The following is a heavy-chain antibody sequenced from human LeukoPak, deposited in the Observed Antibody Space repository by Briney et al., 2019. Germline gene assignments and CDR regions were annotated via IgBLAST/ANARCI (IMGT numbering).Heavy chain of an antibody. Sequence: SETLSLTCTVSGGSISSYYWSWIRQPPGKGLEWIGYIYYVGSTNYNPSLKSRVTISVDTSKNQFSLKLSSVTAADTAVYYCARHFSSRGGSFDYWGQGTLVTVSS. D-gene: IGHD3-10*01. CDR1: GGSISSYY. CDR2: IYYVGST. J-gene: IGHJ4*02. V-gene: IGHV4-59*08. CDR3: ARHFSSRGGSFDY.